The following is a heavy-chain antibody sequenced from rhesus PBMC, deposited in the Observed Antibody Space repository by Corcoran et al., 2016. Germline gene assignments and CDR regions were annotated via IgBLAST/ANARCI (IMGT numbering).Heavy chain of an antibody. J-gene: IGHJ6*01. CDR3: GRERPRIYEDDYGYYLTGYGLDS. V-gene: IGHV3-8*01. Sequence: EWVPARNTGGGSTWYTDSVKGGFTISKENAKNTLYLLMDSLRAADTAGYYCGRERPRIYEDDYGYYLTGYGLDSWGQGVVVTVSS. D-gene: IGHD3-9*01. CDR2: RNTGGGST.